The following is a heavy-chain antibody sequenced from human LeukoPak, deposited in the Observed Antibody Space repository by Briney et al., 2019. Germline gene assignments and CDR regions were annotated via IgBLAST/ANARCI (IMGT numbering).Heavy chain of an antibody. V-gene: IGHV3-30-3*01. J-gene: IGHJ4*02. D-gene: IGHD6-19*01. Sequence: GGSLRLSCAASGFTFSSYAMHWVRQAPGKGLEWVAVISYDGSNKYYADSVKGRFTISRDNSKNTLYLQMNSLRAEDTAVYYCAKDEQWLEGYFDYWGQGTLVTVSS. CDR1: GFTFSSYA. CDR2: ISYDGSNK. CDR3: AKDEQWLEGYFDY.